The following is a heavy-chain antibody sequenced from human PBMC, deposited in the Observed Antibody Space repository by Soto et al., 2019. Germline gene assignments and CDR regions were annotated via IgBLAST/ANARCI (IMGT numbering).Heavy chain of an antibody. CDR3: ARDGGRHSGGIDY. D-gene: IGHD2-15*01. CDR2: IIPIFGTA. V-gene: IGHV1-69*01. J-gene: IGHJ4*02. CDR1: GGTFSSYS. Sequence: QVQLVQSGAEVKKPGSSVNVSCKASGGTFSSYSINWVRQAPGQGLEWMGEIIPIFGTAYYAQKFQGRVTITAYESRSRADMGLSSLRSDDTAVYYCARDGGRHSGGIDYWGQGTLVTVSS.